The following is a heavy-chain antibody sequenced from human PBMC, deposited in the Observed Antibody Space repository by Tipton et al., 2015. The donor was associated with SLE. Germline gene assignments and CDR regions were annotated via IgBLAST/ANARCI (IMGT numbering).Heavy chain of an antibody. D-gene: IGHD6-13*01. J-gene: IGHJ6*02. Sequence: LRLSCTVSGGSITTYYWNWIRQPPGKGLEWIGNMYESGSTNYNPSLKSRVAIFVGTSTNQFSLRLSSVTAADTAVYYCAKMRTNWYGIDVWGQGTMVTVSS. V-gene: IGHV4-59*01. CDR1: GGSITTYY. CDR3: AKMRTNWYGIDV. CDR2: MYESGST.